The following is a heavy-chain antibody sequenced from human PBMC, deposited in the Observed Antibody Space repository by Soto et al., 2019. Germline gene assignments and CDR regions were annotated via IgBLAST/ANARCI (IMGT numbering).Heavy chain of an antibody. J-gene: IGHJ4*02. CDR1: GYSFTSYW. D-gene: IGHD3-10*01. V-gene: IGHV5-10-1*01. CDR2: IDPSDSYT. Sequence: GESLKLSCTGSGYSFTSYWISWVRQMPGKGLEWMGRIDPSDSYTNYSPSFQGHVTISADKPISTAYLQWSSLKASDTAMYYCARLWSQGAASDYWGQGTLVTVA. CDR3: ARLWSQGAASDY.